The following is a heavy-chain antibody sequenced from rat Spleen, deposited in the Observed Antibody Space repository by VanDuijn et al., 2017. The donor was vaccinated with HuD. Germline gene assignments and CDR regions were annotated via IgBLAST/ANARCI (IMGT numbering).Heavy chain of an antibody. CDR3: ARHEDYSGLDY. J-gene: IGHJ2*01. CDR1: GFTFSDYN. CDR2: ISYDDSST. Sequence: EVRLVESGGGLVRPGRSLKLSCAASGFTFSDYNMAWVRQAPKKGLEWVATISYDDSSTYYRDSVKGRLTISRDNAKSTLYLQMDSLRSEDTATYYCARHEDYSGLDYWGQGVMVTVSS. V-gene: IGHV5-7*01. D-gene: IGHD1-1*01.